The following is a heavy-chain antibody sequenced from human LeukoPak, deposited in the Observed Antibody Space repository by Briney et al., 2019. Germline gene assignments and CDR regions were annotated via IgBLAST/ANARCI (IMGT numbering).Heavy chain of an antibody. CDR3: ARGDSNYAFDI. CDR1: GVTISSYS. Sequence: WETLTLTCTASGVTISSYSWSWVRQPPGKGLEWIGYIHYSGSTNHNPSLKSRVTISVDTSKNHFSLKLSSVTAADTAVYYCARGDSNYAFDIWGQGTMVTVSS. J-gene: IGHJ3*02. D-gene: IGHD4-11*01. V-gene: IGHV4-59*01. CDR2: IHYSGST.